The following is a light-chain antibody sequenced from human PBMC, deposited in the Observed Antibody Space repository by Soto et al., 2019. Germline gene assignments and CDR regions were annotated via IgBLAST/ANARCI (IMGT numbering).Light chain of an antibody. CDR3: QHYNELPLT. J-gene: IGKJ4*01. V-gene: IGKV3-15*01. CDR2: GAS. CDR1: QSVSTN. Sequence: EILMTQSPSTLAVSPGERATLSCRASQSVSTNLAWYQQKPGQGPRLLIFGASTRAIGIPARFSGSGSGTDFTLTISSLQSEDFAVYYCQHYNELPLTFGGGTKV.